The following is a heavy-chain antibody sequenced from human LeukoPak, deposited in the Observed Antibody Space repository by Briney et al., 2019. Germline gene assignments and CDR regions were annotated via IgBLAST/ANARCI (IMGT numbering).Heavy chain of an antibody. CDR2: IIPILGIA. D-gene: IGHD1-26*01. V-gene: IGHV1-69*04. Sequence: SVKVSCKASGGTFSSYAISWVRQAPGQGLEWKGRIIPILGIANYAQKFQGRVTITADKSTSTAYMELSSLRSEDTAVYYCARDGSVAFIVGATPFDYWGQGTLVTVSS. CDR3: ARDGSVAFIVGATPFDY. J-gene: IGHJ4*02. CDR1: GGTFSSYA.